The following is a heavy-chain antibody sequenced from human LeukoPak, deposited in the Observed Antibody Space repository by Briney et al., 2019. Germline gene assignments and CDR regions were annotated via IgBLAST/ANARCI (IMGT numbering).Heavy chain of an antibody. CDR2: INHSGST. CDR1: GGSFSGYY. J-gene: IGHJ4*02. D-gene: IGHD3-16*02. V-gene: IGHV4-34*01. CDR3: ARERRFYDYVWGSYRRHPFDY. Sequence: SETLSLTCAVYGGSFSGYYWSWIRQPPGKGLEWIGEINHSGSTNYNPSLKSRVTISVDTSKNQFSLKLSSVTAADTAVYYCARERRFYDYVWGSYRRHPFDYWGQETLVTVSS.